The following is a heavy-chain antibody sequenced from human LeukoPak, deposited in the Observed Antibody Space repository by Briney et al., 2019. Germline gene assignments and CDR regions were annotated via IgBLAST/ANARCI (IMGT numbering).Heavy chain of an antibody. V-gene: IGHV3-53*01. Sequence: GGSLRLSCAVSEFTVSGDYMSWVRQAPGKGLEWVSVIYSGGRTYYADSVKGRFTISRDNSKNTLYLQMNGLRAEDTAVYYCARHDWFDPWGQGTLVTVSS. J-gene: IGHJ5*02. D-gene: IGHD3-16*01. CDR1: EFTVSGDY. CDR3: ARHDWFDP. CDR2: IYSGGRT.